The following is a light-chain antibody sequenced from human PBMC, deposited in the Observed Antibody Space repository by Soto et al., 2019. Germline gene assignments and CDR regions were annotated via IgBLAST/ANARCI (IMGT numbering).Light chain of an antibody. J-gene: IGKJ5*01. CDR3: QQYNTWPRA. V-gene: IGKV3-15*01. CDR2: GAS. CDR1: QSVGAT. Sequence: EIVMTQSPATLSVSPGERATLSCRASQSVGATFLSWYQQKPCQAPRLLIYGASTGATSIQARCSGGGAGTEFTLTISSLQSEDFAVYYGQQYNTWPRAFGQGTRLEIK.